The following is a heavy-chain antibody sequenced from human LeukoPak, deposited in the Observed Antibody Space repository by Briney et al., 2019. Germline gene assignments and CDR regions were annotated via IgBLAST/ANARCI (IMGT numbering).Heavy chain of an antibody. Sequence: SETLSLTCTVSGGSISSYYWGWIRQPPGKGLEWIGYIYYSGSTNYNPSLKSRVTISVDTSKNQFSLKLSSVTAADTAVYYCARAPAYSNYGGYYYMDVWGKGTTVTVSS. D-gene: IGHD4-11*01. V-gene: IGHV4-59*01. CDR1: GGSISSYY. J-gene: IGHJ6*03. CDR3: ARAPAYSNYGGYYYMDV. CDR2: IYYSGST.